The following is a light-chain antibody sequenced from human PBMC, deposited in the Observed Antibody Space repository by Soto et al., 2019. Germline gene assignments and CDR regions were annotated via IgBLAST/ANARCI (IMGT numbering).Light chain of an antibody. CDR3: QQRSNWPPIT. Sequence: EIVMAQSPATLSVSPGERATLSCRASQSVSSNLAWYQQKPGQPPRLLIYGASTRATGIPARFSGGGSGTDFTLTISSLEPEDFAVYYCQQRSNWPPITFGQGTRLEIK. CDR1: QSVSSN. J-gene: IGKJ5*01. V-gene: IGKV3-15*01. CDR2: GAS.